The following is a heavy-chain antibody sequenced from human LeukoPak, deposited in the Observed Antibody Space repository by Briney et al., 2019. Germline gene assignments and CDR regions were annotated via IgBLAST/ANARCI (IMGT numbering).Heavy chain of an antibody. CDR1: GITFSIYG. CDR3: AKDGRDYFVSGSHYRGVPALDY. J-gene: IGHJ4*02. Sequence: LGGSRRLSCAASGITFSIYGMHWVRKAPGKRLEWVTFIRYDGSIKYYADSVKGRFTMSRDNSKNTLFLQMNSLRAEDTAVYYCAKDGRDYFVSGSHYRGVPALDYWGQGTLVTVSS. V-gene: IGHV3-30*02. D-gene: IGHD3-10*01. CDR2: IRYDGSIK.